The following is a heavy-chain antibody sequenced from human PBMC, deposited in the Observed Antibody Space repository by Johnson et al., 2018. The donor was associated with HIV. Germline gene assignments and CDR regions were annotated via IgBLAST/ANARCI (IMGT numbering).Heavy chain of an antibody. CDR2: IKQDGSEK. Sequence: VQLVESGGGVVQPGRSLRLSCAASGFTFSNYWMTWVRQAPGKGLEWVANIKQDGSEKYYVDSRKGRFTISRDKAKNSLYLQMNSLRAKDTALYYSAKVQNYGSYLLAFDVWGQWTMVTVSS. V-gene: IGHV3-7*05. CDR1: GFTFSNYW. CDR3: AKVQNYGSYLLAFDV. D-gene: IGHD3-10*01. J-gene: IGHJ3*01.